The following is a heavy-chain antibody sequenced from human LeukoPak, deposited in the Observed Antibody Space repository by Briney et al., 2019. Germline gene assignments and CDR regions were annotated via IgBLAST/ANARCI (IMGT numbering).Heavy chain of an antibody. Sequence: GGSLRLSCAASGFTLSSYWMSWVRQAPGKGLEWVANIQQDGSEKYYVDSVKGRFTISRDSAKNSLYLQMNSLRAEDTAMYYCTRSPRDGYHDSFDIWGQGTMVTVFS. V-gene: IGHV3-7*03. J-gene: IGHJ3*02. CDR1: GFTLSSYW. D-gene: IGHD5-24*01. CDR2: IQQDGSEK. CDR3: TRSPRDGYHDSFDI.